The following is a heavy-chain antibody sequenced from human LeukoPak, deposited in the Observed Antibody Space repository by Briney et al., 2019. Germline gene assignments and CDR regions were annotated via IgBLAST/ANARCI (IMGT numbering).Heavy chain of an antibody. V-gene: IGHV1-69*04. D-gene: IGHD6-6*01. CDR2: IIPTLGIA. CDR1: GGTFSSYT. J-gene: IGHJ4*02. CDR3: ARDPPMWNSSSSVDY. Sequence: ASVKVSCRASGGTFSSYTISWVRQAPGQGLEWMGRIIPTLGIANYAQKFQGRVTITADKSTSTAYMELSSLRSEDTAVYYCARDPPMWNSSSSVDYWGQGTLVTVSS.